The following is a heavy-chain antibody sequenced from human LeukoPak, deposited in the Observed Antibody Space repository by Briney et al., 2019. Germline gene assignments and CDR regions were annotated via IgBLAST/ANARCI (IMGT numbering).Heavy chain of an antibody. Sequence: SETLSLTCTVSGGSISSSSYYWGWIRQPPGKGLEWIGSIYYSGSTYYNPSLKSRVTISVDTSKNQFSLKLSSVTAADTAVYYCASNTGNVFDYWGQGALVTVSS. CDR1: GGSISSSSYY. D-gene: IGHD1-1*01. V-gene: IGHV4-39*07. CDR2: IYYSGST. CDR3: ASNTGNVFDY. J-gene: IGHJ4*02.